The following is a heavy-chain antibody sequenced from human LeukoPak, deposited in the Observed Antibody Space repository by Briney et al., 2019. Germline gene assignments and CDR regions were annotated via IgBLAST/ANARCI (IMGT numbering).Heavy chain of an antibody. D-gene: IGHD1-26*01. CDR3: AKDCDEVVGTTTPIGCFDS. J-gene: IGHJ4*02. Sequence: PGGSLRLSCEAPGFTFSISGMHWVRQAPGRGLEWVAFMHSGGGKKYYADSVKGRFTISRVDSTNTLSLQLSSLRPEDTATYYCAKDCDEVVGTTTPIGCFDSWGQGTLVAVSS. CDR1: GFTFSISG. V-gene: IGHV3-30*02. CDR2: MHSGGGKK.